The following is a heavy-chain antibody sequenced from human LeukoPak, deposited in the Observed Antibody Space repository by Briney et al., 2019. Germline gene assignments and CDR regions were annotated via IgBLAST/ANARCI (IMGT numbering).Heavy chain of an antibody. J-gene: IGHJ4*02. V-gene: IGHV4-61*01. CDR2: IYYSGST. Sequence: PSETLSLTCTVSGGSFSSGSYYWSWIRQPPGKGLEWIGYIYYSGSTNYNPSLKSRVTISVDTSKNQFSLKLSSVTAADTAVYHCARDVLDGDYFDYWGQGTLVTVSS. CDR3: ARDVLDGDYFDY. CDR1: GGSFSSGSYY. D-gene: IGHD4-17*01.